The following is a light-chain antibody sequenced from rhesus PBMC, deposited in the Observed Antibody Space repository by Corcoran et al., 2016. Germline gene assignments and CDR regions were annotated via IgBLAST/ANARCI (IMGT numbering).Light chain of an antibody. CDR2: DAT. CDR1: QSVGSN. Sequence: ETVVTQSPATLSLSPGERATLSCRASQSVGSNLAWYQQKPGQAPKLLIYDATSRATGTPDRFSGSGSGTEFTRTISSLEPEDVGVYYCQQYNNWNSFGQGTKVEIK. V-gene: IGKV3-42*02. J-gene: IGKJ2*01. CDR3: QQYNNWNS.